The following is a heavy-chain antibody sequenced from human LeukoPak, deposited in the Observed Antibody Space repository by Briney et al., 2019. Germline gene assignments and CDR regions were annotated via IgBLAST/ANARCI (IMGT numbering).Heavy chain of an antibody. V-gene: IGHV3-74*01. J-gene: IGHJ3*01. D-gene: IGHD2-21*02. CDR3: ARDCGGDCSGDAFYV. CDR2: INSDGSST. Sequence: GGSLRVSCAASGFTFSSYWMHWVRQAPGKGLVWVSRINSDGSSTSYADSVKGRFTISRDNAKNTLYLQMNSLRAEDTAVYYCARDCGGDCSGDAFYVWGQGTMVTVSS. CDR1: GFTFSSYW.